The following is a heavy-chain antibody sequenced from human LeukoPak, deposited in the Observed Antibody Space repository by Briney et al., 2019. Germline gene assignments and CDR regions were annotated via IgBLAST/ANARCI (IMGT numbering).Heavy chain of an antibody. CDR2: IYYSGST. CDR1: GGSISSSSYY. J-gene: IGHJ4*02. V-gene: IGHV4-39*01. CDR3: ARPYGGSVSDY. Sequence: PSEXXSLTCTVSGGSISSSSYYWGWIRQPPGKGPEWIGSIYYSGSTYYNPSLKSRVTISVDTSKNQFSLKLSSVTAADTAVYYCARPYGGSVSDYWGQGTLVTVSS. D-gene: IGHD4/OR15-4a*01.